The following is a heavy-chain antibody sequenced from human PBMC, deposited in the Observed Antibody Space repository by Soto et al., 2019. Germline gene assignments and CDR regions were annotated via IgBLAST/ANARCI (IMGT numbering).Heavy chain of an antibody. CDR1: GHSFSTYC. J-gene: IGHJ6*02. CDR3: ARLSCSRTTSYYGLDV. V-gene: IGHV5-10-1*01. Sequence: GESLNISCNGFGHSFSTYCITLVRQIPLQGLEWMGRIDPSDSYTHYNPAFQGHVTISADRSISTAYLQWSSLKASDTAMFYCARLSCSRTTSYYGLDVWGQGTAVTVSS. CDR2: IDPSDSYT. D-gene: IGHD2-2*01.